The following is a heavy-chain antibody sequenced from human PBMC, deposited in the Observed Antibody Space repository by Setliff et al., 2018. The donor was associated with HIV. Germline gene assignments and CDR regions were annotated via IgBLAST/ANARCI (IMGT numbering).Heavy chain of an antibody. CDR1: GGSISSSVYY. V-gene: IGHV4-39*01. D-gene: IGHD1-26*01. CDR3: ARHYQHSWVGVDYYFMDV. CDR2: IYYSGRT. Sequence: SETLSLTCTVSGGSISSSVYYWGWIRQPPGKGLEWIGNIYYSGRTYYNPSLKSRITISVDTSKNQFSLKLSSVTAADTAVYYCARHYQHSWVGVDYYFMDVWGKGTTVTVSS. J-gene: IGHJ6*03.